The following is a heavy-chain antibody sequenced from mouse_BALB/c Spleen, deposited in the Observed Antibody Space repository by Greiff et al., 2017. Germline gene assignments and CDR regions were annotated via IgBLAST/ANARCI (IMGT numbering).Heavy chain of an antibody. J-gene: IGHJ4*01. CDR3: ARAVYEGDYYAMDY. Sequence: EVKLMESGGGLVQPGGSRKLSCAASGFTFSDYGMAWVRQAPGKGPEWVAFISNLAYSIYYADTVTGRFTISRENAKNTLYLEMSSLRSEDTAMYYCARAVYEGDYYAMDYWGQGTSVTVSS. D-gene: IGHD1-1*01. V-gene: IGHV5-15*02. CDR2: ISNLAYSI. CDR1: GFTFSDYG.